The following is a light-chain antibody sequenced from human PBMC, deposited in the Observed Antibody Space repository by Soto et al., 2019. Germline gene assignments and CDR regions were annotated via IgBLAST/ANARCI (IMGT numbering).Light chain of an antibody. CDR3: QQYNDWPSLT. J-gene: IGKJ4*01. CDR2: GAS. V-gene: IGKV3-15*01. Sequence: IVLTQSPATLSLSPGERATLSCRASQSVSSYLAWYQQKPGQAPRLLIYGASSRATGLPVRFSGSGSGTEFTLTISSLQSEDSAVYYCQQYNDWPSLTFGGGTKVDIK. CDR1: QSVSSY.